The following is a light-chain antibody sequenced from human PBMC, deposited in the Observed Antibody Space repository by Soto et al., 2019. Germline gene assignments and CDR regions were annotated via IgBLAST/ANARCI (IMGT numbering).Light chain of an antibody. CDR2: GAS. CDR3: QQYNNWPPSVTYN. CDR1: QIVSSN. V-gene: IGKV3-15*01. J-gene: IGKJ2*01. Sequence: EIVMTQSPATLSVSPGEIATLSCSASQIVSSNLAWYQQKPGQAPRLLIHGASTRATGTPARFSGSGSGTEFTLNISNLQSEDSALYYCQQYNNWPPSVTYNFGQGTKVDIK.